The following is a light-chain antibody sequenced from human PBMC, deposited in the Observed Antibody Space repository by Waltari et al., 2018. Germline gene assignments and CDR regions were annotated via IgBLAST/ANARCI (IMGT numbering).Light chain of an antibody. V-gene: IGKV3-11*01. Sequence: EIVLTQSPATLSLSPGERATLSCRAGQSVGNYLAWYQQRPGQAPRLLIYAASNRAPGTPARFSGSGSGTDFTLTIDSLEAEDSAVYYCQHRARWPPDATFGPGTKVDIK. CDR2: AAS. J-gene: IGKJ3*01. CDR1: QSVGNY. CDR3: QHRARWPPDAT.